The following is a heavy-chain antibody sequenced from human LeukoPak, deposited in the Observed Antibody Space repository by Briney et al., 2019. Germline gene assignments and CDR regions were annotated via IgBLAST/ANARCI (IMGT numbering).Heavy chain of an antibody. Sequence: PGRSLRLSCAASGFSFSSYGMHWVRQAPGKGLEWVAFIRYDGRNEYYADSVKGRFTISRDNSKNTLYLQINRLRAEDTAMYYCARDLSTTLGVVSPGGDYWGQGTPVTVSS. CDR2: IRYDGRNE. CDR3: ARDLSTTLGVVSPGGDY. CDR1: GFSFSSYG. J-gene: IGHJ4*02. D-gene: IGHD3-3*01. V-gene: IGHV3-33*01.